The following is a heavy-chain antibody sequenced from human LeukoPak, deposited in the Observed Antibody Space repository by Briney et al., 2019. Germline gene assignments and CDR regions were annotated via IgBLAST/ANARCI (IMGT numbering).Heavy chain of an antibody. CDR3: ARDPSTKVFGVPVDY. CDR2: ISSSGSTI. D-gene: IGHD3-3*01. CDR1: GFTFSDYY. Sequence: PGGSLRLSCAASGFTFSDYYMSWIRQAPGKGLEWVSYISSSGSTIYYADSVKGRFTISRDNAKNSLYLQMNSLRAEDTAVYYCARDPSTKVFGVPVDYWGQGTLVTVSS. V-gene: IGHV3-11*04. J-gene: IGHJ4*02.